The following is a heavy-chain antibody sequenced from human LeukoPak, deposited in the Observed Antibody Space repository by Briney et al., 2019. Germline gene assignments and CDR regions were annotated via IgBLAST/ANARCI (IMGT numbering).Heavy chain of an antibody. CDR3: ARYATGTPNWYFDL. V-gene: IGHV4-59*08. D-gene: IGHD1/OR15-1a*01. J-gene: IGHJ2*01. Sequence: ETLSLTCTVSGGSISSNHWSWIRQPPGKGLEWIGYIYYSGITNYNLSLKSRVTISADTSKNQFSLKLSSVTAADTAVYYCARYATGTPNWYFDLWGRGTLVTVSS. CDR2: IYYSGIT. CDR1: GGSISSNH.